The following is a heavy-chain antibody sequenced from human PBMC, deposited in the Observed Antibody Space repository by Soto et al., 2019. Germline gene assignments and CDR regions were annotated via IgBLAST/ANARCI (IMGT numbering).Heavy chain of an antibody. D-gene: IGHD4-17*01. CDR3: ARESATVVTPFDY. J-gene: IGHJ4*02. Sequence: ASVKVSCKASGGTFSSYAISWVRQAPGQGLEWMGGIIPIFGTANYAQKFQGRVTITADKSTSTAYMELSSLRSEDTAVYYCARESATVVTPFDYWGQGTLVTVSS. V-gene: IGHV1-69*06. CDR2: IIPIFGTA. CDR1: GGTFSSYA.